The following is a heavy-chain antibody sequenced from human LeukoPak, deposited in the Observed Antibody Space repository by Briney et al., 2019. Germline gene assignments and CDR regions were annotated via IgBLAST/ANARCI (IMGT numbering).Heavy chain of an antibody. V-gene: IGHV4-39*01. CDR2: IYYSGST. J-gene: IGHJ5*02. D-gene: IGHD2/OR15-2a*01. CDR1: GGSISSSSYY. CDR3: ASWDLTVTESTRFDP. Sequence: SETLSLTCTVSGGSISSSSYYWGWIRQPPGKGLEWIGSIYYSGSTYYNPSLKSRVTISVDTSKNQFSLKLSSVTAADTAVYCCASWDLTVTESTRFDPWGQGTLVTVSS.